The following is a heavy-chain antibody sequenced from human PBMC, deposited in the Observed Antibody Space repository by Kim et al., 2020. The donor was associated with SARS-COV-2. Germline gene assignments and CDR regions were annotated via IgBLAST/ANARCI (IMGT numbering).Heavy chain of an antibody. CDR1: GFTFSDYY. CDR3: ARERNDCSGGSCYSYYFDY. CDR2: ISSSSSYT. V-gene: IGHV3-11*05. J-gene: IGHJ4*02. D-gene: IGHD2-15*01. Sequence: GGSLRLSCAASGFTFSDYYMSWIRQAPGKGLEWVSYISSSSSYTNYADSVKGRFTISRDNAKNSLYLQMNSLRAEDTAVYYCARERNDCSGGSCYSYYFDYWGQGTLVTVSS.